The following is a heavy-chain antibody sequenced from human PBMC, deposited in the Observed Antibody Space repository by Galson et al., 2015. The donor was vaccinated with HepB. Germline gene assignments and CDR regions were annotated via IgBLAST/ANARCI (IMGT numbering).Heavy chain of an antibody. CDR2: ISYDESNK. J-gene: IGHJ6*02. CDR3: ARLPTYYYYDVDV. CDR1: GFTFSSYA. Sequence: SLRLSCAASGFTFSSYAVHWVRQAPGKGLEWVAVISYDESNKYYADSVKGRFTISRDNSKNTLYLQMNSLRTEDTAVYYCARLPTYYYYDVDVWGQGTTVTVSS. V-gene: IGHV3-30-3*01.